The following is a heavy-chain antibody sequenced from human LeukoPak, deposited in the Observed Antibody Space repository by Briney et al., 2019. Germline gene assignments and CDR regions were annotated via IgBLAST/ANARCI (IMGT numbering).Heavy chain of an antibody. J-gene: IGHJ4*02. D-gene: IGHD2-2*01. V-gene: IGHV3-74*01. CDR3: ARPRQCYSTTSCANHFDY. Sequence: PGGSLRLSCAASGFTVSTYWMHWVRQAPGKGLVWVSRINSDGSSTSYADSVKGRFTISRDNAKNTLYLEMNSLRAEDTAVYYCARPRQCYSTTSCANHFDYWGQGTLVTVSS. CDR1: GFTVSTYW. CDR2: INSDGSST.